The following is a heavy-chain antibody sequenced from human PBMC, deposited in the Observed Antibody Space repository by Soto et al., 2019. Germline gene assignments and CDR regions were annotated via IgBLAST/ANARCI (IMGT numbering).Heavy chain of an antibody. J-gene: IGHJ6*03. CDR3: ARDSAYCRSTSCYLSYYYYMDV. V-gene: IGHV3-7*01. D-gene: IGHD2-2*01. CDR1: GFTFSNHW. CDR2: IKQDGSEK. Sequence: EVQVVESGGGLVQPGGSLRLSCAASGFTFSNHWMTWVRQAPGKGLEWVANIKQDGSEKYYVDSVKGRFTLSRDNAKNSLYLQTNSLRAEDTAVYYCARDSAYCRSTSCYLSYYYYMDVWGKGTTVTVSS.